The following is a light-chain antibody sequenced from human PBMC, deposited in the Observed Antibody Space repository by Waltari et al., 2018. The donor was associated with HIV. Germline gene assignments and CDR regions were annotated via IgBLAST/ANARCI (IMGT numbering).Light chain of an antibody. J-gene: IGLJ1*01. CDR3: AAWDDSLNAYV. Sequence: QSVLTQPPSASGTPGQRVTVSCSGSSSNIDSTPVNWYQHLPKTAPKLLIYSNNQRPSGVPDRFSGSKSGTSASLAISGLQSEDEADYYCAAWDDSLNAYVFGTGTKVTVL. V-gene: IGLV1-44*01. CDR2: SNN. CDR1: SSNIDSTP.